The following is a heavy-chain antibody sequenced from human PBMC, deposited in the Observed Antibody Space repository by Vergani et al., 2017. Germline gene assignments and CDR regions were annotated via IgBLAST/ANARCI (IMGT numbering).Heavy chain of an antibody. CDR3: TRTLSDSRGYFIDY. V-gene: IGHV2-70*04. CDR1: GFSLNTYGMH. CDR2: IDWNDQT. Sequence: QVTLKESGPALVKPTQTLTLTCTFSGFSLNTYGMHVTWIRQPPGKALEWLARIDWNDQTYYTTSLRTRITISKDTSKNQVSLTMTNMDPVDTATYYCTRTLSDSRGYFIDYWGQGTLVTVSS. D-gene: IGHD3-22*01. J-gene: IGHJ4*02.